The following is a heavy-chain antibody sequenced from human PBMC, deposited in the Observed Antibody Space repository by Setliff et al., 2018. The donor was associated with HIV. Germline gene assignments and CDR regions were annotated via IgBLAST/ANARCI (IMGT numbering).Heavy chain of an antibody. CDR2: IRWDGGST. V-gene: IGHV3-43*01. J-gene: IGHJ4*02. CDR3: AKTSNTGYLFCSDY. Sequence: GGSLRLSCAASGFTFEHYTMHWVRQVPGKGLEWVSLIRWDGGSTYYADSVKGRFTISRDNSKNTVYLQMNSLRAEDTAVYYCAKTSNTGYLFCSDYWGQGTLVTVSS. CDR1: GFTFEHYT. D-gene: IGHD3-9*01.